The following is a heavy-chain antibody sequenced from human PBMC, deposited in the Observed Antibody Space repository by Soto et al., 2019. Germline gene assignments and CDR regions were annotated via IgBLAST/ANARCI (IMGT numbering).Heavy chain of an antibody. CDR3: ARANYILGYYGMDV. Sequence: ASVKVSCKASGYTFTSYCISWVRQAPGQGLEWMGWISAYNGNTNYAQKLQGRVTMTTDTSTSTAYMELRSLRSDDTAVYYCARANYILGYYGMDVWGQGTTVTVS. CDR2: ISAYNGNT. J-gene: IGHJ6*02. D-gene: IGHD3-10*01. CDR1: GYTFTSYC. V-gene: IGHV1-18*01.